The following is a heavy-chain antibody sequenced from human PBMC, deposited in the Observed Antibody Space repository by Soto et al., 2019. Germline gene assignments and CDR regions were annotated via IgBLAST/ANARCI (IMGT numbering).Heavy chain of an antibody. V-gene: IGHV3-33*01. D-gene: IGHD4-4*01. CDR2: IWYDGSNK. J-gene: IGHJ4*02. Sequence: GGSLRLSCAASGFTFNIYGMHWVRQAPGKGLEWVAVIWYDGSNKYYADSVKGRFTISRDNSKNTLYLQMNTLRAEDTAIYYCARDLDYSNYAYYFDYWGQGTLVTVSS. CDR3: ARDLDYSNYAYYFDY. CDR1: GFTFNIYG.